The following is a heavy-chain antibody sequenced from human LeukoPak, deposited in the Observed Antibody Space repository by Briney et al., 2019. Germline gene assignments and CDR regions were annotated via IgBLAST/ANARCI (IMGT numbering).Heavy chain of an antibody. D-gene: IGHD2-2*01. Sequence: ASVKVSCKASGYTFTNYYIHWVRQAPGQGLEWMGLINPSGGSTNYAQKFQGRVTMTRDTSTSIVYMELSSLRSEDTAVYYCARDGGYCSTTSCYALYWGQGTLVTVSS. CDR3: ARDGGYCSTTSCYALY. V-gene: IGHV1-46*01. CDR1: GYTFTNYY. CDR2: INPSGGST. J-gene: IGHJ4*02.